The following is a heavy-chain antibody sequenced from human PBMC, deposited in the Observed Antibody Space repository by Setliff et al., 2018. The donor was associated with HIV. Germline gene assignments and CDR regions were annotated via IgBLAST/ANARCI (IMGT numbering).Heavy chain of an antibody. Sequence: GGSLRLSCAASGFTFSGSAVHWVRQAPGKGLEWIGYIRTTGNTFATAYGVSVKGRFIISRDDSNNTAYPQMNSLKTEDTAVYYCNAGYSDMLTAYNYVDYWGQGTLVTVSS. D-gene: IGHD3-9*01. CDR2: IRTTGNTFAT. CDR3: NAGYSDMLTAYNYVDY. V-gene: IGHV3-73*01. J-gene: IGHJ4*02. CDR1: GFTFSGSA.